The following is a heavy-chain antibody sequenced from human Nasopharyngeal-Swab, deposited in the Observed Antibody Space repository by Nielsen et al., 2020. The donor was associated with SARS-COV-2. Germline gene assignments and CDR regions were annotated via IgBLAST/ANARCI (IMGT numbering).Heavy chain of an antibody. D-gene: IGHD1-26*01. CDR1: GYTFTSYG. J-gene: IGHJ1*01. V-gene: IGHV1-3*01. CDR3: ARDCGSSLEYFQH. CDR2: INAGNGNT. Sequence: ASVKVSCKASGYTFTSYGISWVRQAPGQRLEWMGWINAGNGNTKYSQKFQGRVTITRDTSASTAYMELSSLRSEDTAVYYCARDCGSSLEYFQHWGQGTLVTVSS.